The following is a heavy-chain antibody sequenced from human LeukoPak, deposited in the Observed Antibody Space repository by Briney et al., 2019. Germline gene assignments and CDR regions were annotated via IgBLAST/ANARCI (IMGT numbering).Heavy chain of an antibody. CDR3: ARHPLSLVEMATIYFDY. V-gene: IGHV5-51*01. Sequence: GESLKISGKGSGYSFTSYWIGWVRQMPGKGLEWMGIIYPGDSDTRYSPSFQGQVTISADKSISTAYLQWSSLKASDTAMYYCARHPLSLVEMATIYFDYWGQGTLVTVSS. J-gene: IGHJ4*02. CDR2: IYPGDSDT. CDR1: GYSFTSYW. D-gene: IGHD5-24*01.